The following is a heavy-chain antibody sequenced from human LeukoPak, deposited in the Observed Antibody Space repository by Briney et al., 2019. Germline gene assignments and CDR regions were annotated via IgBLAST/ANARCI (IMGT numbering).Heavy chain of an antibody. D-gene: IGHD4-17*01. J-gene: IGHJ4*02. V-gene: IGHV3-23*01. CDR1: GFTFGNYG. CDR3: ARRAGEYSHPYDY. CDR2: SGTGKMT. Sequence: GGSLRLSCAASGFTFGNYGMSWVRQAPGKGLEWVSSSGTGKMTYYADSVKGRFTISRDNSKNTLYLQMNSLRAEDTAVYYCARRAGEYSHPYDYWGQGTLVTVSS.